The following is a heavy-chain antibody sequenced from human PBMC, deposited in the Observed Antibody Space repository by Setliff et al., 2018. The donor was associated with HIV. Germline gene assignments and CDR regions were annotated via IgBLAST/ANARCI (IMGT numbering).Heavy chain of an antibody. CDR2: IYTSGTT. D-gene: IGHD3-10*01. J-gene: IGHJ4*02. Sequence: SETLSLTCTVSGDSISSYYWSWIRQTAGKGLEWIGRIYTSGTTNYNPSLKSRVTVSVDTSKNLLSLNLTSVTAADTAVYYCARCFYGSGSYSYYFDYWGQGTLVTVSS. CDR3: ARCFYGSGSYSYYFDY. CDR1: GDSISSYY. V-gene: IGHV4-4*07.